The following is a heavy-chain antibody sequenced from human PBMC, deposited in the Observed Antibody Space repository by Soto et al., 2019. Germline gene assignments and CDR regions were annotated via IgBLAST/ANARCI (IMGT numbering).Heavy chain of an antibody. J-gene: IGHJ4*02. CDR2: ISSDGYSK. CDR3: ARGHDSSGYCFDF. CDR1: GFPFRRSD. D-gene: IGHD3-22*01. V-gene: IGHV3-30-3*01. Sequence: GGSLRLSCAASGFPFRRSDVHWVRQAPGKGLEWVAYISSDGYSKYYVDSVKGRFTISRDNSKNTLYLEMNSLRAEDSALYYCARGHDSSGYCFDFWGQGTPVTVSS.